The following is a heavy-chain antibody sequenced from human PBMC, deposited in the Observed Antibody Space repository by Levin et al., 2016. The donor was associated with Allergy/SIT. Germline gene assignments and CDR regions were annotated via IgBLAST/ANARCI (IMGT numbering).Heavy chain of an antibody. D-gene: IGHD3-3*01. Sequence: VRQAPGKRLEWVSSISSSSSYIYYADSVKGRFTISRDNAKNSLYLQMNSLRAEDTAVYYCARSDFWSGYYTEEGDYWGQGTLVTVSS. J-gene: IGHJ4*02. CDR2: ISSSSSYI. V-gene: IGHV3-21*01. CDR3: ARSDFWSGYYTEEGDY.